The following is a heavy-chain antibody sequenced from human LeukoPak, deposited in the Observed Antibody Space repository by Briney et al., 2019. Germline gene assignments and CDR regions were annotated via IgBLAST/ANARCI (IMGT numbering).Heavy chain of an antibody. CDR3: ASLLGPDTAYYFDY. Sequence: PGESLKISCKASGYTFTSYYMHWVRQAPGQGLEWMGIINPSGGSTSYAQKFQGRVTMTRDTSTSTVYMELSSLRSEDTAVYYCASLLGPDTAYYFDYWGQGTLVTVSS. CDR2: INPSGGST. CDR1: GYTFTSYY. J-gene: IGHJ4*02. V-gene: IGHV1-46*03. D-gene: IGHD5-18*01.